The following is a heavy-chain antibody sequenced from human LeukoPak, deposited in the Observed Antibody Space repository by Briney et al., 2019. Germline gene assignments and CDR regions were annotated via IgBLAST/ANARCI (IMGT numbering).Heavy chain of an antibody. CDR3: AKDYDFWSGHNPDY. Sequence: GGSLRLSCAASGFTFSSYGMHWVRQAPGKGLEWVAFIRYDGSNKYYADSVKGRFTISRDNSKNTLCLQMNSLRAEDTAVYYCAKDYDFWSGHNPDYWGQGTLVTVSS. CDR1: GFTFSSYG. CDR2: IRYDGSNK. J-gene: IGHJ4*02. D-gene: IGHD3-3*01. V-gene: IGHV3-30*02.